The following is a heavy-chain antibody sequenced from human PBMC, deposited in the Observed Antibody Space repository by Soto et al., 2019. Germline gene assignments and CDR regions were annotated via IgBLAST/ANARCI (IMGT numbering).Heavy chain of an antibody. CDR3: ARVSLDSSSWAYFDY. Sequence: SETLSLTCAVSSGSISSSNWWSWVRQPPGKGLEWIGEIYHSGSTNYNPSLKSRVTISVDKSKNQFSLKLSSVTAADTAVYYCARVSLDSSSWAYFDYWGQGTLVTVSS. CDR2: IYHSGST. CDR1: SGSISSSNW. J-gene: IGHJ4*02. V-gene: IGHV4-4*02. D-gene: IGHD6-13*01.